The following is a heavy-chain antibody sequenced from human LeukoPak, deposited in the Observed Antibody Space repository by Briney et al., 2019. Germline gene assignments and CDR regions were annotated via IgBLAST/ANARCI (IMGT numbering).Heavy chain of an antibody. J-gene: IGHJ6*02. V-gene: IGHV3-9*01. CDR3: AIGYCSSTSCYKFYYYYGMDV. CDR2: ISWNSGSI. Sequence: GGSLGLSCAASGFTFDDYAMHWVRQAPGKGLEWVSGISWNSGSIGYADSVKGRFTISRDNAKNSLYLQMNSLRAEDTALYYCAIGYCSSTSCYKFYYYYGMDVWGQGTTVTVSS. D-gene: IGHD2-2*01. CDR1: GFTFDDYA.